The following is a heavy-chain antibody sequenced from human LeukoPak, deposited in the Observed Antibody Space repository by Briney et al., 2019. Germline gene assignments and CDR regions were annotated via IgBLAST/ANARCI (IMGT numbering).Heavy chain of an antibody. D-gene: IGHD3-22*01. CDR2: INHSGST. CDR3: ARALTGGYYFDAFDI. J-gene: IGHJ3*02. Sequence: KTAETLSLTCAVYGGSFSGYYWSWIRQPPGKGLEWIGEINHSGSTNYNPSLKSRVTISVDTSKNQFSLKLSSVTAADTAVYYCARALTGGYYFDAFDIWGQGTTVTVSS. V-gene: IGHV4-34*01. CDR1: GGSFSGYY.